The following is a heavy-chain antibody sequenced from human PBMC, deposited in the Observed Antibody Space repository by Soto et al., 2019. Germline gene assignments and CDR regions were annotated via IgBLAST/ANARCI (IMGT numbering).Heavy chain of an antibody. Sequence: GASVKGSCKASGGTFSSYAISWVRQAPGQGLEWMGGIIPIFGTANYAQKFQGRVTITADKSTSTAYLQWTSLKASDTALYYCARTRSFTLGFYYDGMDVWGQGTTVTVSS. V-gene: IGHV1-69*06. CDR2: IIPIFGTA. J-gene: IGHJ6*02. CDR1: GGTFSSYA. D-gene: IGHD6-6*01. CDR3: ARTRSFTLGFYYDGMDV.